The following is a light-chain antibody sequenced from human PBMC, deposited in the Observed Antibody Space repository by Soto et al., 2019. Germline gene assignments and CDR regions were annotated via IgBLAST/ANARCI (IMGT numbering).Light chain of an antibody. V-gene: IGKV3-15*01. CDR3: QQSHTDWT. CDR1: QSISTK. J-gene: IGKJ1*01. Sequence: EIVMTQSPATLSMSPGERATLSCRASQSISTKVAWYQQKPGQAPRLLIYGASTRATGVPARFSGSGSGTEFTLSISSLQSDDYATFYCQQSHTDWTFGQGTKVDIK. CDR2: GAS.